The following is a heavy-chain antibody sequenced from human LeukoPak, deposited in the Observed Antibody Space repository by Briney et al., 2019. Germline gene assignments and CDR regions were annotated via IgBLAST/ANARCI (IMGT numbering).Heavy chain of an antibody. V-gene: IGHV3-23*01. Sequence: AGGSLRLSCAASGFTFSSYAMSWVRQALGKGLEWVSTISPSGADTYSADSVKGRFTISRDNSKSTLFLQMNSLRAEDTAIYYCAKSLEGPYWYFDLWGRGTLVTVSS. D-gene: IGHD3-3*01. CDR1: GFTFSSYA. CDR2: ISPSGADT. CDR3: AKSLEGPYWYFDL. J-gene: IGHJ2*01.